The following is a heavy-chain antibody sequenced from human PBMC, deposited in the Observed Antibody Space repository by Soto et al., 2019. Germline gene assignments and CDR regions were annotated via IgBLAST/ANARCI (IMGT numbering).Heavy chain of an antibody. Sequence: AASVKVSCKASGGTFSSYAISWVRQAPGQGLEWMGGIIPIFGTANYAQKFQGRVTITADESTSTAYMELSSLRSEDTAVYYCARDRAYCGGDCYWWFDPWGQGTLVTVSS. CDR1: GGTFSSYA. J-gene: IGHJ5*02. V-gene: IGHV1-69*13. D-gene: IGHD2-21*02. CDR3: ARDRAYCGGDCYWWFDP. CDR2: IIPIFGTA.